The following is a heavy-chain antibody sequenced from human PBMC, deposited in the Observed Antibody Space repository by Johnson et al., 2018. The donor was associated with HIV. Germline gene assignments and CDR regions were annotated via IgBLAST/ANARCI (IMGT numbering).Heavy chain of an antibody. CDR3: AKLRPEGSIVVVINARGAFDI. V-gene: IGHV3-9*01. CDR2: ISWNSGSI. J-gene: IGHJ3*02. Sequence: VQLVESGGGLVQPGRSLRLSCAASGFTFDDYAMHWVRQAPGKGLEWVSGISWNSGSIGYADSVKGRFTISRDNAKNTLYLQMNSLRAEDTAVYYCAKLRPEGSIVVVINARGAFDIWGQGTMVTVSS. CDR1: GFTFDDYA. D-gene: IGHD3-22*01.